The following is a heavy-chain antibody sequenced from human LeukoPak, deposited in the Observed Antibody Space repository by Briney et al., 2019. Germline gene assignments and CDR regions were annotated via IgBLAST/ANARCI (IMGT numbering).Heavy chain of an antibody. J-gene: IGHJ4*02. CDR2: IHPGDSDT. V-gene: IGHV5-51*01. D-gene: IGHD6-19*01. CDR1: GYSFTSYW. Sequence: GESLKISCKGSGYSFTSYWIGWVRQMPGKGLEWMGIIHPGDSDTRYSPSFEGQVTISVDKSISTAYVQWSSLKASDTAMYYCARRSSGWHLDYWGQGTLVTVSS. CDR3: ARRSSGWHLDY.